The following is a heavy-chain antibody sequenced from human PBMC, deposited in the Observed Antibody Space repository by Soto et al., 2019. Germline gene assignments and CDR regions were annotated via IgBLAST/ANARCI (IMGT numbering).Heavy chain of an antibody. CDR2: IYYSGST. CDR1: GGSISSYY. Sequence: SETLSLTCTVSGGSISSYYWSWIRQPPGKGLEWIGYIYYSGSTNYNPSLKSRVTISVDTSKNQFSLKLSSVTAADTAVYYCARVDGYSYGPESLYGMDVWGQGTTVTVSS. CDR3: ARVDGYSYGPESLYGMDV. V-gene: IGHV4-59*01. D-gene: IGHD5-18*01. J-gene: IGHJ6*02.